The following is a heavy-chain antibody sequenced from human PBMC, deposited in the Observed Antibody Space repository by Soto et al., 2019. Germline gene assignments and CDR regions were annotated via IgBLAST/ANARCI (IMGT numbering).Heavy chain of an antibody. D-gene: IGHD2-15*01. CDR3: ARVPYCSGGSCYSYYFDY. Sequence: ASVKVSCKASGYTFTSYAMHWVRQAPGQRLEWMGWINAGNGNTKYSQKFQGRVTITRDTSASTAYMALSSLRSEDTAVYYCARVPYCSGGSCYSYYFDYWGQGTLVTVSS. J-gene: IGHJ4*02. CDR1: GYTFTSYA. CDR2: INAGNGNT. V-gene: IGHV1-3*01.